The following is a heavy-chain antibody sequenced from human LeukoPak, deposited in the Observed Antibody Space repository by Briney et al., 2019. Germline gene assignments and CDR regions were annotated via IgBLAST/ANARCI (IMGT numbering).Heavy chain of an antibody. V-gene: IGHV3-11*01. CDR2: ISSSGSTI. J-gene: IGHJ4*02. CDR3: AKDTSGYYGIFDY. D-gene: IGHD3-22*01. Sequence: KPGGSLRLSCAASGFTFSDYYMSWIRQAPGKGLEWVSYISSSGSTIYYADSVKGRFTISRDNAKNSLYLQMNSLRAEDTALYYCAKDTSGYYGIFDYWGQGTLVTVSS. CDR1: GFTFSDYY.